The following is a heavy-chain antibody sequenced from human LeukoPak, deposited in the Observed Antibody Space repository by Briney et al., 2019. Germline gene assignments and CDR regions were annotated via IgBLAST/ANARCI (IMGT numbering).Heavy chain of an antibody. CDR3: ARDFRYEGDY. V-gene: IGHV3-21*01. D-gene: IGHD5-12*01. CDR2: ISTSSSYI. J-gene: IGHJ4*02. CDR1: GFTFNTYS. Sequence: GGSLRLSCAASGFTFNTYSMSWVRQAPGKGLEWVSSISTSSSYIYSADSVKGRFTISRDNAQNSLYLQMNSLRVEDTAVYYCARDFRYEGDYWGQGTLVTVSS.